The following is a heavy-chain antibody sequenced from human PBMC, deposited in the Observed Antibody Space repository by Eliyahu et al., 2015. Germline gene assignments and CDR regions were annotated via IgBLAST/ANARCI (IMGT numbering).Heavy chain of an antibody. D-gene: IGHD3-16*02. CDR3: AREVNYLYRFDV. CDR2: IYYGGTS. V-gene: IGHV4-59*01. Sequence: VRQAPGKGLEWIGYIYYGGTSSYNPSLKSRATVSVDTSKNQFSLKLNSVTAGDTAMYFCAREVNYLYRFDVWGQGTMVTVSS. J-gene: IGHJ3*01.